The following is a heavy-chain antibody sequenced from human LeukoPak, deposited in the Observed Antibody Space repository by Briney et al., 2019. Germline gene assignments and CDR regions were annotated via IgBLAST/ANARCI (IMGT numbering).Heavy chain of an antibody. Sequence: PETLSLTCAVSGGSISSYYWSWIRQPAGKGLEWIGRIYTSGSTNYNPSPKSRVTMSVDTSKNQFSLKLSSVTAADTAVYYCARDNPPWELLQPWGQGTLVTVSS. CDR3: ARDNPPWELLQP. J-gene: IGHJ5*02. D-gene: IGHD1-26*01. CDR2: IYTSGST. V-gene: IGHV4-4*07. CDR1: GGSISSYY.